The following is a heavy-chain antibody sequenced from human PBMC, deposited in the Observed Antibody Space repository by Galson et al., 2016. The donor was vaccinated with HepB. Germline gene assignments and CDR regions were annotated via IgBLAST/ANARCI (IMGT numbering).Heavy chain of an antibody. J-gene: IGHJ4*02. V-gene: IGHV3-30*18. CDR2: ISYDGSHK. CDR3: AKNDILAGYSAFDY. D-gene: IGHD3-9*01. Sequence: SLRLSCAASGFTFSSSAMHWVRQAPGRGLEWVAVISYDGSHKYYAASVKGRFTISRDSSKNTLSLQMNSLRAEDTAVYYCAKNDILAGYSAFDYWGQGTLVTVSS. CDR1: GFTFSSSA.